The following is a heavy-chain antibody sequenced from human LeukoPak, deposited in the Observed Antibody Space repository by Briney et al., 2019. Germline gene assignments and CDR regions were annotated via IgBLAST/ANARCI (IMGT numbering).Heavy chain of an antibody. CDR3: ARLADI. D-gene: IGHD4-11*01. CDR1: GGSVSSSH. J-gene: IGHJ3*02. V-gene: IGHV4-59*02. Sequence: SETLSLTCTVSGGSVSSSHWSWVRQPPGKGLEWIGYIYGGGSSNYNPSLKSRVTISVDTSMNQFSLKLSSVTTADTAVYYCARLADIWGQGTMVTVSS. CDR2: IYGGGSS.